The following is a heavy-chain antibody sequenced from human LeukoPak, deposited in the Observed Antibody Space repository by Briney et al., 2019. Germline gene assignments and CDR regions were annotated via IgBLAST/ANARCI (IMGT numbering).Heavy chain of an antibody. CDR1: GFTVSSNS. D-gene: IGHD4/OR15-4a*01. J-gene: IGHJ4*02. CDR2: IYSDNT. CDR3: ARRAGAYSHPYDY. V-gene: IGHV3-53*01. Sequence: GTLRLSCAASGFTVSSNSMSWVRQAPGKGLEWVSFIYSDNTHYSDSVKGRFTISRDNSKNTLYLQMNSLRAEDTAVYYCARRAGAYSHPYDYWGQGTLVTVSS.